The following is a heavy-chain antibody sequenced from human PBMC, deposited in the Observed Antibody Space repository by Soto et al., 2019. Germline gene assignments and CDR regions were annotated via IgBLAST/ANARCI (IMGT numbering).Heavy chain of an antibody. CDR3: ARVLRSFDWSSYGMDV. Sequence: ASVKVSCKASGYTFTSYDINWVRQATGQGLEWMGWMNPNSGNTGYAQKFQGRVTMTRNTSISTAYMELSSLRSEDTAVYYCARVLRSFDWSSYGMDVWGQGTTVTVSS. V-gene: IGHV1-8*01. D-gene: IGHD3-9*01. J-gene: IGHJ6*02. CDR1: GYTFTSYD. CDR2: MNPNSGNT.